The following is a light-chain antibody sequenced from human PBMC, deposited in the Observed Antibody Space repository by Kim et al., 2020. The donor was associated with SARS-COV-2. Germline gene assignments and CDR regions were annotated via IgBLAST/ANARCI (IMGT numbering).Light chain of an antibody. CDR2: DTN. J-gene: IGLJ3*02. V-gene: IGLV7-46*01. Sequence: PGGTVTLTCASSTGPVTSGHYPYWFQQKPGQAPRTLISDTNDKHSWTPARFSGSLLGGKAALTLSGAQPADEADYSCFLFEHGPRVIGGGTQLTVL. CDR1: TGPVTSGHY. CDR3: FLFEHGPRV.